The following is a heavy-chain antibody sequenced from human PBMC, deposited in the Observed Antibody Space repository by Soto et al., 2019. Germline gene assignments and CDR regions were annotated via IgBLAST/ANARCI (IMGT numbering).Heavy chain of an antibody. Sequence: SETLSLTYTVSGGSISSGGYYWSWIRQHPGKGLEWIGSIYYSGSTYYNPSLKSRVTISVDTSKNQFSLKLSSVTAADTAVYYCARRIMVRGVIRQIDYWGQGTLVTVSS. CDR3: ARRIMVRGVIRQIDY. CDR2: IYYSGST. J-gene: IGHJ4*02. V-gene: IGHV4-39*01. CDR1: GGSISSGGYY. D-gene: IGHD3-10*01.